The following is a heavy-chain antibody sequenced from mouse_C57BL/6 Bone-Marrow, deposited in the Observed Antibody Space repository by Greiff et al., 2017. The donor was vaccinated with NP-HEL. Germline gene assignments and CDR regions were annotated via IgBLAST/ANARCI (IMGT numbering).Heavy chain of an antibody. CDR3: ARKTIYYDYAR. CDR1: GYTFTSYG. J-gene: IGHJ4*01. Sequence: VQLVESGAELARPGASVKLSCKASGYTFTSYGISWVKQRTGQGLEWIGEIYPRSGNTYYNEKFKGKATLTADKSSSTAYMELRRLTSEDSAVYFCARKTIYYDYARWGQGTSVSVSS. D-gene: IGHD2-4*01. V-gene: IGHV1-81*01. CDR2: IYPRSGNT.